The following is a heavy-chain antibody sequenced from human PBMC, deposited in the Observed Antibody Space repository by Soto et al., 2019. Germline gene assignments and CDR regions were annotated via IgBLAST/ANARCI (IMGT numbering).Heavy chain of an antibody. CDR3: VSQRTTVLTQAYFDY. J-gene: IGHJ4*02. CDR1: RSPAPNSSYC. Sequence: ETLSLACTLSRSPAPNSSYCWRWMRQFPGKGLAWIGSVYYRGRSYSTSSVKSRVTIYVETSKNQFSLTFNSVTASDTALYYCVSQRTTVLTQAYFDYWGPGALVTVS. D-gene: IGHD4-17*01. CDR2: VYYRGRS. V-gene: IGHV4-39*01.